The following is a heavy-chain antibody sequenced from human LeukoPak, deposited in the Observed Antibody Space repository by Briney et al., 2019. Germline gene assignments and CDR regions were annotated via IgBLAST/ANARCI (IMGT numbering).Heavy chain of an antibody. V-gene: IGHV4-39*07. CDR3: ARRSYGRNFDY. CDR2: IYYSGST. D-gene: IGHD5-18*01. CDR1: GGSISSSSYY. Sequence: SETLSLTCTVSGGSISSSSYYWGWIRQPPGKGLEWIGSIYYSGSTYYNPSLKSRVTISVDTSKNQFSLKLSSVTAADTAVYYCARRSYGRNFDYWGQGTLVTVSS. J-gene: IGHJ4*02.